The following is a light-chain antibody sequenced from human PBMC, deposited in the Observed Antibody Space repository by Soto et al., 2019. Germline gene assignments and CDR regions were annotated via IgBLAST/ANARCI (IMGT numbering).Light chain of an antibody. J-gene: IGLJ2*01. V-gene: IGLV4-69*01. CDR2: LNSDGSH. CDR3: QTWDTGIRVV. CDR1: SGHCSYA. Sequence: QPVLTQSPSASASLGASVKLTCTLSSGHCSYAIAWHQQQPEKGPRYLMKLNSDGSHSKGDGIPDRFSGSSSGAERYLTISSLQSEDEADYYCQTWDTGIRVVFAGGTKLTVL.